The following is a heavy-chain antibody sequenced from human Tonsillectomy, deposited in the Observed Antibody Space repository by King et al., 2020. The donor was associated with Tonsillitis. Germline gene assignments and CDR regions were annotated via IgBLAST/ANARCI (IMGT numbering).Heavy chain of an antibody. D-gene: IGHD3-10*01. CDR1: GFTFDDYA. CDR3: AKDARYGSGGYDY. CDR2: ISWNSGSI. V-gene: IGHV3-9*01. Sequence: QLVQSGGGLVQPGRSLRLSCAASGFTFDDYAMHWVRQAPGKGLEWVSGISWNSGSIGYADSVKGRFTISRDNAKNSLYLQMNSLRAEDTALYYCAKDARYGSGGYDYWGQRTLVTVSS. J-gene: IGHJ4*02.